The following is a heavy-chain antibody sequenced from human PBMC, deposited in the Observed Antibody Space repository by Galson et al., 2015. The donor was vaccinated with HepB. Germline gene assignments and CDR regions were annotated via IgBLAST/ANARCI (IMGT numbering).Heavy chain of an antibody. CDR3: VRYARDFWSEGDAFDI. V-gene: IGHV4-39*07. D-gene: IGHD3-3*01. J-gene: IGHJ3*02. CDR1: GGSISSSSYY. Sequence: SETLSLTCTVSGGSISSSSYYRGYIRQPPGKGLEWIGSMYYTGGTYYNPSLKSRVTISRDTSENQFSLKLTSVTAADTAVYYCVRYARDFWSEGDAFDIWGQGTLVTVPS. CDR2: MYYTGGT.